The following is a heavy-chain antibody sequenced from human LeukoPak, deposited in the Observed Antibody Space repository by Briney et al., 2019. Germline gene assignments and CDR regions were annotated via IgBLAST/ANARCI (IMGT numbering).Heavy chain of an antibody. D-gene: IGHD5-18*01. CDR3: ARQPSATAAFDI. V-gene: IGHV4-59*08. Sequence: PSETLSLTCVVSGGSINNYYWSWIRQPPGKGLEWIAYIHSNGNTNYNPSFKSRVTVSVDTSKNQLSLRLTSVAAADTAIYYCARQPSATAAFDIWGQGTMVIVSS. CDR1: GGSINNYY. CDR2: IHSNGNT. J-gene: IGHJ3*02.